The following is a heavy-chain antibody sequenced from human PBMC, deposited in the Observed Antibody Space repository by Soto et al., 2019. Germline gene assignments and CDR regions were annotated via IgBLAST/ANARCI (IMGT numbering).Heavy chain of an antibody. CDR1: GGSIRVQSYY. D-gene: IGHD1-20*01. V-gene: IGHV4-39*01. J-gene: IGHJ5*02. Sequence: SETLSLTCTVSGGSIRVQSYYWTWIRQTPGKGLEWVGSSYYSGTSYFTTALKGRVTISVDTSTNQFSLRLTSVTAADTAVYYCTRRYNWNDYYFDPWGQGTLVTVSS. CDR3: TRRYNWNDYYFDP. CDR2: SYYSGTS.